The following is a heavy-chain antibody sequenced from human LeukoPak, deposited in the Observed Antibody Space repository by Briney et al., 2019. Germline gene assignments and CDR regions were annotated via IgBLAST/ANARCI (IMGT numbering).Heavy chain of an antibody. Sequence: PSETLSLTCTVSGGSINNYYWSWIRQPAGKGLEWIGRMSTSGITNYNPSLRSRVTMSVDTSKNQFSLKLTSVTAADTAVYYCARGREVGTTTGWFDPWGQGILVIVSS. CDR2: MSTSGIT. J-gene: IGHJ5*02. V-gene: IGHV4-4*07. D-gene: IGHD1-26*01. CDR1: GGSINNYY. CDR3: ARGREVGTTTGWFDP.